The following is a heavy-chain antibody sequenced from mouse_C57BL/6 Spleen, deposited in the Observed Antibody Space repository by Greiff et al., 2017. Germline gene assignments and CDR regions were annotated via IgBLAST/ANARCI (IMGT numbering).Heavy chain of an antibody. J-gene: IGHJ4*01. D-gene: IGHD2-3*01. CDR3: VRGDDGYSFYAMDH. V-gene: IGHV1-50*01. CDR1: GYTFTSYW. CDR2: IDPSDSYT. Sequence: QVQLQQPGAELVKPGASVKLSCKASGYTFTSYWMQWVKQRPGQGLEWIGEIDPSDSYTNYNQKFKGKATLTVDTSSSPAYMQLSSLTSEDSAVYYCVRGDDGYSFYAMDHWGQGTSVTVSS.